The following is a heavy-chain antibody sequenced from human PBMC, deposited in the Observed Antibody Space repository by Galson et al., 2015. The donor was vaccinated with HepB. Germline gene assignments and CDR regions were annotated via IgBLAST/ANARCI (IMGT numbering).Heavy chain of an antibody. CDR3: ARGYLISNPYDFWSGYGDYYYYYMDV. Sequence: SVKVSCKASGCTFTSYYMHWVRQAPGQGLEWMGIINPSGGSTSYAQKFQGRVTMTRDTSTSTVYMELSSLRSEDTAVYYCARGYLISNPYDFWSGYGDYYYYYMDVWGKGTTVTVSS. V-gene: IGHV1-46*01. D-gene: IGHD3-3*01. CDR2: INPSGGST. CDR1: GCTFTSYY. J-gene: IGHJ6*03.